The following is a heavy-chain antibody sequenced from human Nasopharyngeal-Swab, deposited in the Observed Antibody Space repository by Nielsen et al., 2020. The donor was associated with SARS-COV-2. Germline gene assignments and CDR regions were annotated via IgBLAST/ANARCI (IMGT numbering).Heavy chain of an antibody. Sequence: GESLKISCAASGFTFSSYGMHWVRQAPGKGLEWVAVISYDGSNKYYADSVKGRFTISRDNAKNSLYLQMNSLRAEDTAVYYCARVQWRDNAFDIWGQGTMVTVSS. D-gene: IGHD6-19*01. CDR3: ARVQWRDNAFDI. V-gene: IGHV3-30*03. CDR1: GFTFSSYG. J-gene: IGHJ3*02. CDR2: ISYDGSNK.